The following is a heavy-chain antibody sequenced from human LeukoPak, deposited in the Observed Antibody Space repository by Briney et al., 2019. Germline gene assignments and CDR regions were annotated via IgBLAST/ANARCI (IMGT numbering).Heavy chain of an antibody. V-gene: IGHV1-46*01. Sequence: ASVKVSCKASGYTFSSYSMHWVRQAPGQGLEWKGIINPSGGSTSYAQKFQGRVTMTRDTSTSTVYMELSSLRSEDTAVYYCAREFYYESSAYGFEYWGQGTLVTVSS. CDR3: AREFYYESSAYGFEY. CDR2: INPSGGST. J-gene: IGHJ4*02. D-gene: IGHD3-22*01. CDR1: GYTFSSYS.